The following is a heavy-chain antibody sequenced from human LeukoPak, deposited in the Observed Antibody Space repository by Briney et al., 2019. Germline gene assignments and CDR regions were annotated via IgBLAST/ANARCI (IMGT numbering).Heavy chain of an antibody. J-gene: IGHJ4*02. D-gene: IGHD3-22*01. Sequence: SETLSLTCTVSGGSISSGGYYWSWIRQHPGKGLEWIGYIYYSGSTYYNPSLKSRVTISVDTSKNQFSLKLSSVTAADTAVYYCARVNYDSSGDSYYFDYWGQGTLVTVSS. CDR3: ARVNYDSSGDSYYFDY. CDR2: IYYSGST. CDR1: GGSISSGGYY. V-gene: IGHV4-31*03.